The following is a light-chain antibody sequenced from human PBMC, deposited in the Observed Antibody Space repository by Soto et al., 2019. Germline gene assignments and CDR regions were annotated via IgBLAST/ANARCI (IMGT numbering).Light chain of an antibody. CDR3: QSDDATNQV. J-gene: IGLJ3*02. CDR1: SGSIASNY. V-gene: IGLV6-57*01. CDR2: EDN. Sequence: NFMLTQPHSVSGSPGKTVTISCTRSSGSIASNYVQWYQQRPGSYPTTVIYEDNQRPSGVPDRFSGSIDSSSNSASLTISGLENEDDADYYCQSDDATNQVFGGGTKLTVL.